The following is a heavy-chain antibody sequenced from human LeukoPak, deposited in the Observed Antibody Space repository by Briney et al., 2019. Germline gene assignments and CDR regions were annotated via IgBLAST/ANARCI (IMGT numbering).Heavy chain of an antibody. CDR3: ARVKGYGGPEALFDY. CDR2: INPNSGGT. D-gene: IGHD4-23*01. CDR1: GYTFTGYH. Sequence: ASVKVSCKASGYTFTGYHMHWVRQAPGQGLEWMGWINPNSGGTTYAQTFQDRVTMTRDTSISTAYMELSRLRSDDTAVYYCARVKGYGGPEALFDYWGQGTLVTVSS. V-gene: IGHV1-2*02. J-gene: IGHJ4*02.